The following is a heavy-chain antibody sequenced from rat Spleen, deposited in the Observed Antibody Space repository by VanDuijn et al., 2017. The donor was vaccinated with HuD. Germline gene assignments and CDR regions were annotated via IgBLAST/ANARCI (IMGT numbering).Heavy chain of an antibody. V-gene: IGHV5S23*01. CDR1: GFTFSNYH. CDR2: ISPNGGST. CDR3: ATLTPLFAY. Sequence: EVQLVESGGGLVQPGRSLILSCAASGFTFSNYHMAWVRQAPAKGLEWVATISPNGGSTYYRDSVKGRFTISRDNAKSTLYLQMDSLRSEDTATCYCATLTPLFAYWGQGTLVTVSS. D-gene: IGHD3-4*01. J-gene: IGHJ3*01.